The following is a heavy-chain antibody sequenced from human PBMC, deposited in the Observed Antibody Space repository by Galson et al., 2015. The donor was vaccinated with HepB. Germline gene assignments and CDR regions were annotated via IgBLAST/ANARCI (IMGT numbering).Heavy chain of an antibody. V-gene: IGHV3-15*01. CDR2: IKSKTDGGTT. J-gene: IGHJ5*02. CDR3: TTDVLYSTFWSWFNP. CDR1: GFTFNNAW. D-gene: IGHD6-13*01. Sequence: SLRLSCAASGFTFNNAWMSWVRQPPGKGLEWVGHIKSKTDGGTTDYAAPVKGRFTISRNDSKNTLYLQMNGLKTDDTAVYYCTTDVLYSTFWSWFNPWGQGTLVTVS.